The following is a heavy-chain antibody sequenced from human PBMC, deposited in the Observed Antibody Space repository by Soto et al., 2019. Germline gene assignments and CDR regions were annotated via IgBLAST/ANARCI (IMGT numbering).Heavy chain of an antibody. D-gene: IGHD2-8*01. CDR1: GFTFSSYS. V-gene: IGHV3-23*01. CDR2: ISGSGGST. J-gene: IGHJ6*02. CDR3: AKGVPLIFYYYYGMDV. Sequence: GGSLRLSCAASGFTFSSYSMNWVRQAPGKGLEWVSSISGSGGSTYYADSVKGRFTISRDNSKNTLYLQMNSLRAEDTAVYYCAKGVPLIFYYYYGMDVWGQGTTVTVSS.